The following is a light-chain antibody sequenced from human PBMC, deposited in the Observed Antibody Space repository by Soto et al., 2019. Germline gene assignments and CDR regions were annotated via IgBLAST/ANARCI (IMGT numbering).Light chain of an antibody. CDR2: GSF. CDR3: QQYNDRPPIT. V-gene: IGKV3-15*01. Sequence: EIVMTQSPVTLYASRVESSTLSFSASQSVDNNVAWYQQKPGQAPRLLIVGSFARATGIPARFSGSGSGSEFTLTISGLQSEDFAVYYCQQYNDRPPITFGQGTRLEIK. CDR1: QSVDNN. J-gene: IGKJ5*01.